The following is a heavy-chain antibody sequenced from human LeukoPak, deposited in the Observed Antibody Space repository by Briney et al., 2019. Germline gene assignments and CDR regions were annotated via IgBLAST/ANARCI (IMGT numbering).Heavy chain of an antibody. J-gene: IGHJ5*02. Sequence: ASVKISCKVSGYTFTDYYMHWVQQAPGIGLEWMALVDPEDGETIYAEKFQGRVTITADTSTDTAYMELSSLRSAEKAVYFCATTGGGVCSSTSCFLDPWGQGTLVTVSS. CDR1: GYTFTDYY. V-gene: IGHV1-69-2*01. CDR2: VDPEDGET. D-gene: IGHD2-2*01. CDR3: ATTGGGVCSSTSCFLDP.